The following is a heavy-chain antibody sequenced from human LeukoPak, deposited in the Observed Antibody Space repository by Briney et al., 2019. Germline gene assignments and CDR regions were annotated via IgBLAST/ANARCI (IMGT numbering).Heavy chain of an antibody. CDR1: GFTFNNYA. CDR3: ARERFGETDDAFDI. D-gene: IGHD3-10*01. J-gene: IGHJ3*02. V-gene: IGHV3-23*01. CDR2: VISNGGST. Sequence: GGSLRLSCAASGFTFNNYAMTWVRQAPGEGLQWVSSVISNGGSTYHADSVRGRFTISRDNSKNTLYLQMNSLRAEVTAVYYCARERFGETDDAFDIWGQGTMVTVSS.